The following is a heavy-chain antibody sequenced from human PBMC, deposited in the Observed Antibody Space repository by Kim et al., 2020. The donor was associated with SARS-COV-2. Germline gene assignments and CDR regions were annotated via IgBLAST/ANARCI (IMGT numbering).Heavy chain of an antibody. J-gene: IGHJ4*02. CDR2: ISSSSSYT. V-gene: IGHV3-11*06. Sequence: GGSLRLSCAASGFTFSDYYMSWIRQAPGKGLEWVSYISSSSSYTNYADSVKGRFTISRDNAKNSLYLQMNSLRAEDTAVYYCARWSGSYAHYFDYWGQGTLVTVSS. D-gene: IGHD1-26*01. CDR3: ARWSGSYAHYFDY. CDR1: GFTFSDYY.